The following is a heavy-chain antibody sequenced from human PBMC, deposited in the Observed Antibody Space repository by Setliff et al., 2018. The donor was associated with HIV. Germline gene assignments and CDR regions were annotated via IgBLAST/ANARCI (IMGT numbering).Heavy chain of an antibody. CDR1: EYSFKYYA. CDR3: VTGEGLRF. CDR2: INGGNGKT. Sequence: ASVKVSCKASEYSFKYYAFHWVRQAPGQRLEWMGWINGGNGKTKYSQNFQDRVTFTRDTSATTAYLYPSSLRSEDTAVYYCVTGEGLRFWGQGTLVTVSS. J-gene: IGHJ4*02. V-gene: IGHV1-3*01. D-gene: IGHD2-15*01.